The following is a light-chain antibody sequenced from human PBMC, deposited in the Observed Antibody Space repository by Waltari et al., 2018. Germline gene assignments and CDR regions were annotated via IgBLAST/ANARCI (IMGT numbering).Light chain of an antibody. CDR1: QSVSSY. Sequence: EIVLTQSPATLSLSPGERATLSCRASQSVSSYLAWYQQKPGQAPRLLIYDASNRATGIPARFSGSWSGTDFTLTISSLEPEDFAVYYCQQRSNWPRMYTFGQGTKLEIK. CDR3: QQRSNWPRMYT. V-gene: IGKV3-11*01. CDR2: DAS. J-gene: IGKJ2*01.